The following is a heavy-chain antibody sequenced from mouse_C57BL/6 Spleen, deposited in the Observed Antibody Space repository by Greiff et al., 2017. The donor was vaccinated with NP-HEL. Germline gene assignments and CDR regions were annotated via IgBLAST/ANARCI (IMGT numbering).Heavy chain of an antibody. CDR1: GYTFTSYW. D-gene: IGHD1-1*01. J-gene: IGHJ2*01. CDR2: IYPGSGST. Sequence: QVQLQQPGAELVKPGASVKMSCKASGYTFTSYWITWVKQRPGQGLEWIGDIYPGSGSTNYNEKFKSKATLTVDTSSSTAYMQLSSLTSEDSAVYYCARGDTTVYYLDYWGQGTTLTVSS. CDR3: ARGDTTVYYLDY. V-gene: IGHV1-55*01.